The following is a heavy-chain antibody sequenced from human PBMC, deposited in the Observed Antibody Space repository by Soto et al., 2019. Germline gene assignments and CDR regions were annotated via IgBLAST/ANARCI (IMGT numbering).Heavy chain of an antibody. J-gene: IGHJ6*02. CDR3: ARVKVPATAIDDYYYYGMDV. CDR1: GYTFTSYY. CDR2: INPSGGST. V-gene: IGHV1-46*01. D-gene: IGHD2-2*01. Sequence: ASVKVSCKASGYTFTSYYMHWVRQAPGQGLEWMGIINPSGGSTSYAQKFQGRVTMTRDTSTSTVYMELSSLRSEDTAVYYCARVKVPATAIDDYYYYGMDVWGQGTTVPVSS.